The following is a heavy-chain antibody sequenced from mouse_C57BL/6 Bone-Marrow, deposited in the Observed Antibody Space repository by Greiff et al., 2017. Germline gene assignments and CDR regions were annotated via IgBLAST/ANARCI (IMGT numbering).Heavy chain of an antibody. J-gene: IGHJ4*01. CDR3: ARRDYGSSYGAMDY. D-gene: IGHD1-1*01. CDR1: GYTFTSYW. V-gene: IGHV1-72*01. Sequence: QVQLKQPGAELVKPGASVKLSCKASGYTFTSYWMHWVKQRPGRGLEWIGMIDPNSGGTKYNEKFKSKATLTVDKPSSTAYMQLSSLTSEDSAVYYCARRDYGSSYGAMDYWGQGTSVTVSS. CDR2: IDPNSGGT.